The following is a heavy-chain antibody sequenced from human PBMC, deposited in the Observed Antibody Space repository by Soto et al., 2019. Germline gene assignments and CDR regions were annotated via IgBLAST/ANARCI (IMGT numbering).Heavy chain of an antibody. D-gene: IGHD6-13*01. Sequence: SETLSLTCTVSGGSISSGGYYWSWIRQHPGKGLEWIGYIYYSGSTYYNPSLKSRVTISVDTSKNQFSLKLSSVTAADTAVYYCARDAPPGIAAAGTGGWFDPWGQGTLVTVSS. CDR2: IYYSGST. CDR1: GGSISSGGYY. J-gene: IGHJ5*02. V-gene: IGHV4-31*03. CDR3: ARDAPPGIAAAGTGGWFDP.